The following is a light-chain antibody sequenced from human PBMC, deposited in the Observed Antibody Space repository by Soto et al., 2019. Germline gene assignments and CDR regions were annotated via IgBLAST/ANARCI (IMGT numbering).Light chain of an antibody. Sequence: EIVLTQSPATLYLSPGKRATLSCRASQSVNNHLLWYQQKPGQAPRLLIYDASIRATGIPARLSGSRSGTDFTLTISSLEPEDFAVYYCQQRSSWPRTFGQGTKVEIK. CDR3: QQRSSWPRT. V-gene: IGKV3-11*01. CDR2: DAS. J-gene: IGKJ1*01. CDR1: QSVNNH.